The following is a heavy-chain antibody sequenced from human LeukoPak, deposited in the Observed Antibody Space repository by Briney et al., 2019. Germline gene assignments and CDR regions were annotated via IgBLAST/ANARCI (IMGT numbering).Heavy chain of an antibody. Sequence: PSETLSLTCTVSGGSISSYYWSWIRQPPGKGLEWIGSIYHSGSTNYNPSLKSRVTILVDTSKNQFSLKLNSVTAADTAVYYCARVTTNWFDPWGQGTLVTVSS. CDR1: GGSISSYY. J-gene: IGHJ5*02. V-gene: IGHV4-59*08. CDR3: ARVTTNWFDP. D-gene: IGHD4-17*01. CDR2: IYHSGST.